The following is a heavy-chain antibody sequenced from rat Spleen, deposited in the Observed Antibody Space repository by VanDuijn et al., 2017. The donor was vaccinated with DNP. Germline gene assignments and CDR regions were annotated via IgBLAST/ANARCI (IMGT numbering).Heavy chain of an antibody. V-gene: IGHV5-22*01. D-gene: IGHD4-3*01. CDR1: GFIFSNYE. CDR2: IGSDGYAP. CDR3: IRWNSGHFDY. J-gene: IGHJ2*01. Sequence: EVQLVETGGGLVQPGRSLKLSCAASGFIFSNYEMAWVRQAPTKGLEWVAYIGSDGYAPYYGDSVKGRFTISRDNAKSTLYLQMNSLRSEDMATYYCIRWNSGHFDYWGQGVMVTVSS.